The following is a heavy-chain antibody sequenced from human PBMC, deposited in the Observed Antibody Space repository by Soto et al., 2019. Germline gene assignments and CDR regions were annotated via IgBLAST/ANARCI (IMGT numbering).Heavy chain of an antibody. Sequence: QVQLVQSGAEVKKPGSSVKVSCKASGGTFSSYAISWVRQAPGQGLEWMGGIIPIFGTANYAQKFQGRVTITADESTITAYMELSSLRSEDTAVYYCASGKDIVVVVAATQFYYYYGMDVWGQGTTVTVSS. J-gene: IGHJ6*02. CDR3: ASGKDIVVVVAATQFYYYYGMDV. CDR2: IIPIFGTA. V-gene: IGHV1-69*12. D-gene: IGHD2-15*01. CDR1: GGTFSSYA.